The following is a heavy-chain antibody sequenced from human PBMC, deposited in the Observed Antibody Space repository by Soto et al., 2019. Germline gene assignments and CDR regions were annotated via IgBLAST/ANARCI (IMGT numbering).Heavy chain of an antibody. CDR2: IYHSGSP. CDR3: ARVPSP. V-gene: IGHV4-30-2*01. CDR1: GGSISSGGYS. Sequence: SETLSLTCAVSGGSISSGGYSWSWIRQPPGKGLEWIGYIYHSGSPYYDPSLKSRVTISVDRSKNQFSLKLSSVTAADTAVYYCARVPSPWGQGTLVTVSS. J-gene: IGHJ5*02.